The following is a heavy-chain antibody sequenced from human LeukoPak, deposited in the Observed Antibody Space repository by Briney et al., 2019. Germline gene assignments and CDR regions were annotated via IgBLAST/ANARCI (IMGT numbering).Heavy chain of an antibody. CDR3: AKAYGDYINYFDY. J-gene: IGHJ4*02. V-gene: IGHV3-23*01. D-gene: IGHD4-17*01. Sequence: PGGSLRLSCAASGFSVSSYGMTWVRQAPGKGLEWVSGIRGSGGSTYYADSVKGRFTISRDSSKNTLYLQMNGLRAEDTAVYYCAKAYGDYINYFDYCGQGTLVTVSS. CDR1: GFSVSSYG. CDR2: IRGSGGST.